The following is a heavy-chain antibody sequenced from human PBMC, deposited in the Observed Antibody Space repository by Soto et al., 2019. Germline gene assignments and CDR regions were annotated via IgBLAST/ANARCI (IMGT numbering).Heavy chain of an antibody. J-gene: IGHJ4*02. D-gene: IGHD3-16*02. CDR3: AREGRDYIWGSYRPRAFDY. CDR1: GYTFTGYY. V-gene: IGHV1-2*04. Sequence: ASVKVSCKASGYTFTGYYMHWVRQAPGQGLEGMGWINPNSGGTNYAQKFQGWVTMTRDTSISTAYMELSRLRSDDTAVYYCAREGRDYIWGSYRPRAFDYWGQGTLVTVSS. CDR2: INPNSGGT.